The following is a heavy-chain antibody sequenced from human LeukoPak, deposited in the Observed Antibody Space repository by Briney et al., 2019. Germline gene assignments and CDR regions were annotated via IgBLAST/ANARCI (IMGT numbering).Heavy chain of an antibody. CDR2: ISGSGTYI. Sequence: GGSLRLSCAASGFTFSTNSMNWVRQAPGKGLEWVSSISGSGTYIYYADSVMGRFTISRDNAKNSLYLQMNSLRAEDTAVYYCARDTSCSTSSCYTGHYPAWGQGTLVTVSS. D-gene: IGHD2-2*02. V-gene: IGHV3-21*01. CDR3: ARDTSCSTSSCYTGHYPA. J-gene: IGHJ5*02. CDR1: GFTFSTNS.